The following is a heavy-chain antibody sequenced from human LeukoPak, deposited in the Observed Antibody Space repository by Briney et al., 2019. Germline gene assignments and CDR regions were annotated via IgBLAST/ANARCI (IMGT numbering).Heavy chain of an antibody. V-gene: IGHV1-2*02. CDR3: ARVDAASLAVHY. CDR1: GYTFTDYF. D-gene: IGHD6-13*01. Sequence: GASVKVSCKTSGYTFTDYFLNWVRQAPGQGLEWMGRINPNSGGTNCGQKFQDRVTLTRDTSIATAYMELSSLTSDDTAVYYCARVDAASLAVHYWGQGTLVTVSS. CDR2: INPNSGGT. J-gene: IGHJ4*02.